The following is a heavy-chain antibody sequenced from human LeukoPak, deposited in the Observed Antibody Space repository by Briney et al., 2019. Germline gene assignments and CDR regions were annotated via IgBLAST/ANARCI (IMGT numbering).Heavy chain of an antibody. J-gene: IGHJ4*02. V-gene: IGHV3-30-3*01. CDR2: ISYDGSNK. CDR3: ARVGDLYDILTGPLDY. Sequence: TGGSLRLSCAASGFTFSSYAMHWVRQAPGKGLEWVAVISYDGSNKYYADSVKGRFTISRDNSKNTLYLQMNSLRAEDTAVYYCARVGDLYDILTGPLDYWGQGTLVTVSS. CDR1: GFTFSSYA. D-gene: IGHD3-9*01.